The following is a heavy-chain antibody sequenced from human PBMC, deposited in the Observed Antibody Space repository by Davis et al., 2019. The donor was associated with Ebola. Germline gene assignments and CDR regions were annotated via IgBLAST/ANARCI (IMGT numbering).Heavy chain of an antibody. Sequence: GESLKISCAASGFIFSNYWMSWVRQAPGKGPEWVAIIKQDRGEKYYVDSVKGRFTISRDIAKKSLYLQMNSLRAEDTAVYYCARGGFWDQGNLVTVSS. V-gene: IGHV3-7*03. CDR2: IKQDRGEK. J-gene: IGHJ4*02. CDR1: GFIFSNYW. CDR3: ARGGF.